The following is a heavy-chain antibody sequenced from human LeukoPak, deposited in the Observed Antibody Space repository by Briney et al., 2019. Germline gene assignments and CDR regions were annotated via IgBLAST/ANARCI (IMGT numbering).Heavy chain of an antibody. CDR3: ARGSPKLDS. CDR2: INHLGNT. Sequence: SETLSLTCAVYGGSFSGYKWNWIPQAPGKGLEWIGEINHLGNTKKRPSLKGRVTLSVDTSKNQFSLKVTSVTAADTAVYYCARGSPKLDSWGQGTPVTVSS. J-gene: IGHJ5*01. CDR1: GGSFSGYK. V-gene: IGHV4-34*01.